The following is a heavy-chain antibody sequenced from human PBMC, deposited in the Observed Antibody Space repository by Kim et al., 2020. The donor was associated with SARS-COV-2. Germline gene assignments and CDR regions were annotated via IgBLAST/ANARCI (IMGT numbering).Heavy chain of an antibody. D-gene: IGHD3-9*01. CDR1: GFTFSSYD. V-gene: IGHV3-13*01. CDR2: IGNAGDT. CDR3: ARGNILTGYNY. Sequence: GGSLRLSCAASGFTFSSYDMHWVRQATGKGLEWVSAIGNAGDTYYTHYVKGRFTISRENAKNSLYLQMNSLRVGDTAVYYCARGNILTGYNYWGQGTLFTVSS. J-gene: IGHJ4*02.